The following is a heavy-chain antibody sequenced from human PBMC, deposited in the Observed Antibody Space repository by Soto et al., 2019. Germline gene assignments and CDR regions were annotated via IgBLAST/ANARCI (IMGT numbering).Heavy chain of an antibody. CDR1: GFTFSSYA. V-gene: IGHV3-23*01. Sequence: GGSLRLSCAASGFTFSSYAMSWVRQAPGKGLEWVSAISGSGGSTYYADSVKGRFTISRDNSKNTLYLQMNSLRAEDTVVYYCAKVYSSSWYWYFDYWGQGTLVTVSS. D-gene: IGHD6-13*01. CDR3: AKVYSSSWYWYFDY. J-gene: IGHJ4*02. CDR2: ISGSGGST.